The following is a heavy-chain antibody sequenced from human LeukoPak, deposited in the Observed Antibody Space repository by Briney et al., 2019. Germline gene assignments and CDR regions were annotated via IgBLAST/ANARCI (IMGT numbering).Heavy chain of an antibody. CDR2: INPNSGGT. V-gene: IGHV1-2*02. CDR3: AREVASGYCIDCVCPPFGY. D-gene: IGHD2-8*01. CDR1: GYTFTGHY. J-gene: IGHJ4*02. Sequence: ASVKVSCKASGYTFTGHYMHWVRQAPGQGLEWMGWINPNSGGTNYAQKFQGRVTMTRDTSISTAYMELSKLRSDDTAVYYCAREVASGYCIDCVCPPFGYWGQGTLVTVSS.